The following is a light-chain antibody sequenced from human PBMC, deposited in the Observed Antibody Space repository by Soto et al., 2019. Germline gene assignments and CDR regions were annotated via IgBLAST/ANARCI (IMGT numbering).Light chain of an antibody. Sequence: DIHMTQSASSLSASVGYSITITCRASRDIGSDLSWYQQKPVKAPTLLXYAASNLQSGVPSRFRGSRSGTDFTLTISSLQHEDFATYYCQQLNSYHPTTFGQGTRLEIK. CDR1: RDIGSD. J-gene: IGKJ5*01. CDR3: QQLNSYHPTT. CDR2: AAS. V-gene: IGKV1-17*01.